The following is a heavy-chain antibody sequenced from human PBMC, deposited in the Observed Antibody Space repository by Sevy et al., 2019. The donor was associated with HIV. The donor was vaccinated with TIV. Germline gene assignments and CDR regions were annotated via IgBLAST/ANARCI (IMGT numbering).Heavy chain of an antibody. Sequence: GGSLRLSCAASGFTFDDYAMHWVRQAPGKGLEWVSGISWNSGSIGYADSVKGRFTISRDNAKNSLYLQMNSLRAEDTALYYCAKDIPHYYDSSGYRDWYFDLWGRGTLVTGSS. CDR2: ISWNSGSI. CDR3: AKDIPHYYDSSGYRDWYFDL. J-gene: IGHJ2*01. CDR1: GFTFDDYA. V-gene: IGHV3-9*01. D-gene: IGHD3-22*01.